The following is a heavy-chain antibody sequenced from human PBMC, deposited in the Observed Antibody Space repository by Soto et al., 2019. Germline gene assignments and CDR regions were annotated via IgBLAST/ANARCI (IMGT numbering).Heavy chain of an antibody. J-gene: IGHJ5*02. CDR1: GGSISSSTYY. Sequence: PSETLSLTCIVSGGSISSSTYYRGWIRQPPGKGLEWIGSIYYSGRTYYNPSLKSRVTISVDTSKNQFSLKLSSVTAADTAVYYCARVTLSSTWSNNWFDPWGQGTLVTVSS. V-gene: IGHV4-39*01. CDR2: IYYSGRT. CDR3: ARVTLSSTWSNNWFDP. D-gene: IGHD6-13*01.